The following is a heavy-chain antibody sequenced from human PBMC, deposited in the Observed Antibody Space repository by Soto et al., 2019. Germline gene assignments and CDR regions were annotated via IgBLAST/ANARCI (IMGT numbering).Heavy chain of an antibody. Sequence: QVHLQESGPGLVKPSGTLSLTCAVSGGSISTNQWWNWVRRPPGKGLEWIGDIFHLGSTNYNPSLKSRVIISVDQSKNQFSLNLSSVTAADTVVYYCARLQPDTSGYYFDHWGQGALVTVSS. CDR2: IFHLGST. D-gene: IGHD3-3*01. J-gene: IGHJ4*02. CDR1: GGSISTNQW. CDR3: ARLQPDTSGYYFDH. V-gene: IGHV4-4*02.